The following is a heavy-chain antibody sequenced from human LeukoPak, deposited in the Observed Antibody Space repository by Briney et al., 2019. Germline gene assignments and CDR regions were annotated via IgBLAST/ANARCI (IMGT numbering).Heavy chain of an antibody. CDR1: GFTFSDYY. CDR3: AKALGGYHFDY. V-gene: IGHV3-11*01. CDR2: TSSSGSTI. D-gene: IGHD3-16*01. Sequence: GGSLRLSCAASGFTFSDYYMSWIRQAPGKGLEWVSYTSSSGSTIYYADSVKGRFTISRDNAKNTLFLHMNSLRAEDTAVYYCAKALGGYHFDYWGQGTLVTVSS. J-gene: IGHJ4*02.